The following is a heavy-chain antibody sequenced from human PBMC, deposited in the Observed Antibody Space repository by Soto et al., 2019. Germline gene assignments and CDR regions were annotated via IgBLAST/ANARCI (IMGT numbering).Heavy chain of an antibody. CDR3: ARDLRRYYDSSGYYYYGMDV. CDR2: IIPIFGTA. D-gene: IGHD3-22*01. V-gene: IGHV1-69*13. J-gene: IGHJ6*02. Sequence: ASVKVSCKASGGTFSSYAISWVRQAPGQGLEWMGGIIPIFGTANYAQKFQGRVTITADESTSTAYMELSSLRSEDTAVYYCARDLRRYYDSSGYYYYGMDVWGQGTTVTVSS. CDR1: GGTFSSYA.